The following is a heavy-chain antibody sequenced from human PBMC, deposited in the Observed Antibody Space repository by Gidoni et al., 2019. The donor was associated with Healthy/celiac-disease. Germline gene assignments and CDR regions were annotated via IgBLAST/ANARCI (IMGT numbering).Heavy chain of an antibody. J-gene: IGHJ4*02. D-gene: IGHD3-3*01. CDR1: GFTFSSYG. CDR3: AKPFRSGYSPFHY. CDR2: KSYDGSNK. V-gene: IGHV3-30*18. Sequence: QVQLVESGGGVVQPGRSLRLSCAASGFTFSSYGMHWVRQAPGKGLEWVAVKSYDGSNKYYADSVKGRFTISRDNSKNTLYLHMNSLRAEDTAVYYCAKPFRSGYSPFHYWGQGTLVTVSS.